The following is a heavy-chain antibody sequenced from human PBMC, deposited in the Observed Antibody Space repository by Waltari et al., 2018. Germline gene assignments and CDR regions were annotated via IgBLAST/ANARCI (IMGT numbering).Heavy chain of an antibody. CDR2: INPNGGAT. CDR3: AREYCGGECRLFDF. J-gene: IGHJ4*02. V-gene: IGHV1-2*02. CDR1: RDAITEDY. D-gene: IGHD2-21*01. Sequence: LLDQSGTEVMKPGASLKVSCTISRDAITEDYIHWVRQAPGQGLEWMGWINPNGGATHYAQTFRGTITVTWDTSIITSYMEIRGLRSADTATYFCAREYCGGECRLFDFWGQGTRVIVSS.